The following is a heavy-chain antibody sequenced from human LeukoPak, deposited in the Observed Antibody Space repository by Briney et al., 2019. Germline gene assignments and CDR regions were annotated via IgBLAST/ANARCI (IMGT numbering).Heavy chain of an antibody. D-gene: IGHD3-10*01. J-gene: IGHJ6*02. CDR3: AKNGGRVLLWFGDPPPHYYYYGMDV. V-gene: IGHV4-39*07. CDR1: GGSISSSSYY. CDR2: IYYSGST. Sequence: PSETLSLTCTVSGGSISSSSYYWGWIRQPPGKGLEWIGSIYYSGSTYYNPSLKSRVTISVDTSKNQFSLKLSSVTAADTAVYYCAKNGGRVLLWFGDPPPHYYYYGMDVWGQGTTVTVSS.